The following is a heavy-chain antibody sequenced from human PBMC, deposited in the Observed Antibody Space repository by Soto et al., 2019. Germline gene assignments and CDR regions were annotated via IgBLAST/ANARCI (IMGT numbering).Heavy chain of an antibody. CDR1: GGSFSGYY. CDR2: INHSGST. D-gene: IGHD3-22*01. J-gene: IGHJ4*02. V-gene: IGHV4-34*01. CDR3: ARGRYYYDSSGKTPFDY. Sequence: QVQLQQWGAGLLKPSETLSLTCAVYGGSFSGYYWSWIHQPPGKGLEWIGEINHSGSTNYNPSLKSRVTISVDTSKNQFSLKLSSVTAADTAVYYCARGRYYYDSSGKTPFDYWGQGTLVTVSS.